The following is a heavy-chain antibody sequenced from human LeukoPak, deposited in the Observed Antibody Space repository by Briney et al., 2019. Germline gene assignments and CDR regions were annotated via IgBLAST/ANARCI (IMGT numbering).Heavy chain of an antibody. CDR1: GFTFSNYW. J-gene: IGHJ4*02. CDR2: IKEDGSQK. D-gene: IGHD6-19*01. CDR3: AGSSGWLFDY. V-gene: IGHV3-7*01. Sequence: GGSLRLSCAGTGFTFSNYWMNWVCQAPGKGLEWVANIKEDGSQKYYVDSVKGRFTISRDNAKNSVYLQMSSLRAEDTAVYYCAGSSGWLFDYWGQGTLVAVSS.